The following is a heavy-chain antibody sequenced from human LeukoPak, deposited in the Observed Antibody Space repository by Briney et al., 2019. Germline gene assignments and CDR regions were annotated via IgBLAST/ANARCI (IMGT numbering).Heavy chain of an antibody. V-gene: IGHV1-18*01. CDR2: ISAYNGNT. D-gene: IGHD3-10*01. Sequence: ASVKVSRKASGYTFTSYGISWVRQAPGQGLEWMGWISAYNGNTNYAQKLQGRVTMTTDTSTSTAYMELRSLRSDDTAVYYCAREIYGSGSYYHDYWGQGTLVTVSS. J-gene: IGHJ4*02. CDR1: GYTFTSYG. CDR3: AREIYGSGSYYHDY.